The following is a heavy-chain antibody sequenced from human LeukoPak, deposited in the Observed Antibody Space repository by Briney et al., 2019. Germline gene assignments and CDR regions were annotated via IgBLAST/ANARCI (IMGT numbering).Heavy chain of an antibody. CDR2: IYYSGST. V-gene: IGHV4-59*01. Sequence: SGTLSLTCTVSGGSISSYYWSWIRQPPGTGLEGIGYIYYSGSTNYNPSLKSPVTISVDTSKNQFSLKLSSVTAADTAVYYCARAYDYVWGSYRYWGQGTLVTVSS. J-gene: IGHJ4*02. CDR1: GGSISSYY. D-gene: IGHD3-16*02. CDR3: ARAYDYVWGSYRY.